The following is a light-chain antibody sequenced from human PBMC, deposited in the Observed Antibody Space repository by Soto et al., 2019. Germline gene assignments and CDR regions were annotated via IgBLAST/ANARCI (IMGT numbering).Light chain of an antibody. V-gene: IGKV3-20*01. CDR1: QSINNRY. Sequence: EIVLTQSPGTLSLSPGERATLSCRASQSINNRYLAWYQQKPGQAPRLLIYAASSRATGIPDRFSGSGSGTAFTLTIRRLEPEDFAVYYCQQFGSSPGFTFGPGTKVDIK. CDR3: QQFGSSPGFT. J-gene: IGKJ3*01. CDR2: AAS.